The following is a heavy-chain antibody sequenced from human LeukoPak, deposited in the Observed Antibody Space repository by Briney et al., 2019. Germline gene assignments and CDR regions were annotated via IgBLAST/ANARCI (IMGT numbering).Heavy chain of an antibody. CDR1: GGSFSGYY. Sequence: PSETLSLTCAVYGGSFSGYYWSWIRQPPGKGLEWIGEINHSGSTNYNPSLKSRVTISVGTSKNQFSLKLSSVTAADTAVYYCARDYCSSTSCYFPGNWFDPWGQGTLVTVSS. D-gene: IGHD2-2*01. V-gene: IGHV4-34*01. CDR2: INHSGST. J-gene: IGHJ5*02. CDR3: ARDYCSSTSCYFPGNWFDP.